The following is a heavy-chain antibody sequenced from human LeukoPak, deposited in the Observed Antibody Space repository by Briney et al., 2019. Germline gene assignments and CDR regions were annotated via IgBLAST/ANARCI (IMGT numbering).Heavy chain of an antibody. CDR3: AREGLTSTPNNAFDI. CDR2: IWSDENKK. CDR1: GFTFSSYG. D-gene: IGHD4-23*01. J-gene: IGHJ3*02. V-gene: IGHV3-33*01. Sequence: GGSLRLSCAASGFTFSSYGMHWVRQAPGKGLEWVAVIWSDENKKFYADSVKGRFTISRDNFKSTLYLQMDSLRVEDTAVYYCAREGLTSTPNNAFDIWGQGSVVTVSS.